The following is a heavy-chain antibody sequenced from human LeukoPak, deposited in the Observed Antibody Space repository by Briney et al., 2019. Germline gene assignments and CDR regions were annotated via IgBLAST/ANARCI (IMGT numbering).Heavy chain of an antibody. D-gene: IGHD5-18*01. J-gene: IGHJ4*02. V-gene: IGHV4-34*01. CDR3: ARGGSGYSYGRIFDY. CDR1: GGSFSGYY. Sequence: PSETLSLTCAVYGGSFSGYYWSWIRQPPGKGLEWIGEINHSGSTNYNPSLKSRGTISVNTAKTPFPLTLSSVTAADTAVYYCARGGSGYSYGRIFDYWGQGTLVTVSS. CDR2: INHSGST.